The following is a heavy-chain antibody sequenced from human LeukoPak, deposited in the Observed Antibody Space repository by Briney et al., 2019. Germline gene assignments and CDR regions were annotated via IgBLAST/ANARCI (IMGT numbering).Heavy chain of an antibody. V-gene: IGHV3-53*01. J-gene: IGHJ6*03. Sequence: GESLRLSCAASGFTVRSNYMSWVRQAPGKGLEWVSVIYTGSSTYYADSVKGRFTISRDNSKNTLYLQMNSLRAEDTAVYYCARVRPHPIIDVWGKGTTVTVSS. D-gene: IGHD6-6*01. CDR2: IYTGSST. CDR1: GFTVRSNY. CDR3: ARVRPHPIIDV.